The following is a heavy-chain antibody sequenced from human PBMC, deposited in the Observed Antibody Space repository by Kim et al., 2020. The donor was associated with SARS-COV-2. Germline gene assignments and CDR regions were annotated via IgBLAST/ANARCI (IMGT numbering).Heavy chain of an antibody. D-gene: IGHD4-17*01. CDR3: ARGGTSVNGFDY. J-gene: IGHJ4*02. V-gene: IGHV4-59*09. Sequence: NYHPSLKSRVTISVDTSKNQFSLNLNSVTAADTAFYYCARGGTSVNGFDYWGQGTLVTVSS.